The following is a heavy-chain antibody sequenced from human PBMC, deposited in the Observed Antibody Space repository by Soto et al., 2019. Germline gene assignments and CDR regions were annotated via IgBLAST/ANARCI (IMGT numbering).Heavy chain of an antibody. CDR2: ISYDGSNK. V-gene: IGHV3-30*18. CDR3: AKGGKRVIAVAAPHGY. J-gene: IGHJ4*02. CDR1: GFTFSSYG. Sequence: GGSLRLSCAASGFTFSSYGMHWVRQAPGKGLEWVAVISYDGSNKYYADSVKGRFTISRDNSKNTLYLQMNSLRAEDTAVYYCAKGGKRVIAVAAPHGYWGQGTLVTVSS. D-gene: IGHD6-19*01.